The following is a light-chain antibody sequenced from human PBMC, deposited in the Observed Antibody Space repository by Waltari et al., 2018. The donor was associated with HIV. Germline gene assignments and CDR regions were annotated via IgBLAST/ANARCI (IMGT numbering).Light chain of an antibody. J-gene: IGLJ2*01. CDR3: QSYDSSIVV. Sequence: NFMLTQPHSVSASPGQTVTISCTRSSGSIASNYVQWYQPRPGSSPTAVIYEDNHRPSGVPDRFSGSLDSSSNSASLTISGLKTEDEADYYCQSYDSSIVVFGGGTKLTVL. CDR1: SGSIASNY. CDR2: EDN. V-gene: IGLV6-57*01.